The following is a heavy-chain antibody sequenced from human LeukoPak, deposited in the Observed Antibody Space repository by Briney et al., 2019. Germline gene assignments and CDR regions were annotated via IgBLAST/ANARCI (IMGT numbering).Heavy chain of an antibody. CDR3: ARGKRLGGYYYDN. CDR2: VFYSGTT. CDR1: GGSISSSIYY. Sequence: KPSETLSLTCIVSGGSISSSIYYWAWVRQPPGKGLEWIGTVFYSGTTHYNPSLQSRVTISVDTFKNQFFLNQTSVTAADTAVYYCARGKRLGGYYYDNWGQGTRVTVSS. J-gene: IGHJ4*02. V-gene: IGHV4-39*07. D-gene: IGHD3-22*01.